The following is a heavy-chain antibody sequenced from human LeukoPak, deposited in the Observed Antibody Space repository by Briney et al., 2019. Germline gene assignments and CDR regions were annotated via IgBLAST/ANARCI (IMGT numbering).Heavy chain of an antibody. D-gene: IGHD1-26*01. CDR1: GGSISSHY. CDR2: IYHSGSTNYYYSGST. J-gene: IGHJ4*02. Sequence: SETLSLTCTVSGGSISSHYWSWVRQPPGKGLEWIGNIYHSGSTNYYYSGSTNYNTFLKSRVTISVDTSKNQFSLKLSSVTAADTAVYYCARLSGSYWGYFDYWGQGTLVTVSS. V-gene: IGHV4-59*11. CDR3: ARLSGSYWGYFDY.